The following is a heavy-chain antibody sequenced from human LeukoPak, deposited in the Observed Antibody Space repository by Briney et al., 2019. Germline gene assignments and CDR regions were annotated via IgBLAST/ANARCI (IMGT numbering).Heavy chain of an antibody. Sequence: SETLSLTCTVSGGSISNYYWSWIRQPPGKGLEWIAYVYYSGSTTYNPSLKSRVTMSVDTTKNQFSLKLSSETAADTAVYYCARIRSSASPFDSWGQGTLVTVSS. V-gene: IGHV4-59*01. CDR2: VYYSGST. J-gene: IGHJ4*02. CDR3: ARIRSSASPFDS. D-gene: IGHD2-2*01. CDR1: GGSISNYY.